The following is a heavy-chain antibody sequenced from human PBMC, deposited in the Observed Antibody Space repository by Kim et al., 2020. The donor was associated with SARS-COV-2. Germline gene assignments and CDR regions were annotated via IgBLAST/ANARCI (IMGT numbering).Heavy chain of an antibody. J-gene: IGHJ3*02. CDR1: GFTFSDYY. Sequence: GGSLRLSCAASGFTFSDYYMSWIRQAPGKGLEWVSYISSSSSYTNYADSVKGRFTISRDNAKNSLYLQMNSLRAEDTAVYYCARDGCGGDCDAFDIWGQGTMVTVSS. V-gene: IGHV3-11*06. CDR3: ARDGCGGDCDAFDI. D-gene: IGHD2-21*02. CDR2: ISSSSSYT.